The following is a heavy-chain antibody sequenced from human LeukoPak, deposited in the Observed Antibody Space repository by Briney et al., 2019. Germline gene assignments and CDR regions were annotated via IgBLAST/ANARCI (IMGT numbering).Heavy chain of an antibody. Sequence: GGSLRLSCAASGFTFSTYEMNWVRQAPGKGLEWISYISSNGKTIYYSDSVKGRFTISRDNAKNSLYLQMSSLRAEDTAVYYCAALWSFDYWGQGTLVSVSS. CDR1: GFTFSTYE. V-gene: IGHV3-48*03. CDR2: ISSNGKTI. J-gene: IGHJ4*02. CDR3: AALWSFDY. D-gene: IGHD2-21*01.